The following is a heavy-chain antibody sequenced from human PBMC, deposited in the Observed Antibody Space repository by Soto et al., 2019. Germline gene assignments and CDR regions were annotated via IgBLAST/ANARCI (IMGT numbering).Heavy chain of an antibody. J-gene: IGHJ6*02. CDR3: ARGEYYYGSGSSMDV. CDR1: GFTFSSYD. CDR2: IGTAGDP. D-gene: IGHD3-10*01. Sequence: GGSLRLSCAASGFTFSSYDMHWVRQATGKGLEWVSAIGTAGDPYYPGSVKGRFTISRENAKNSLYLQMNSLRAGDTAVYYCARGEYYYGSGSSMDVWGQGTTVTVYS. V-gene: IGHV3-13*05.